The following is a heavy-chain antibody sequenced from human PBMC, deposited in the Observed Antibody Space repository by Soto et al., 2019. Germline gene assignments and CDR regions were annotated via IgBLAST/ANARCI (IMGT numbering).Heavy chain of an antibody. D-gene: IGHD2-8*01. CDR1: GFTFSSYS. J-gene: IGHJ6*02. V-gene: IGHV3-48*02. CDR3: ARDMTAVYAPYYYYGMDV. CDR2: ISSSSSTI. Sequence: EVQLVESGGGLVQPGGSLRLSCAASGFTFSSYSMNWVRQAPGKGLEWVSYISSSSSTIYYADSVKGRFTISRDNAKNSLYLQMNSLRDEDTAVYYCARDMTAVYAPYYYYGMDVWGQGTTVTVSS.